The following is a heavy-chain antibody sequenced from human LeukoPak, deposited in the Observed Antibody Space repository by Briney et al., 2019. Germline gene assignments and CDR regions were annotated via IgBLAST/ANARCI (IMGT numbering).Heavy chain of an antibody. Sequence: SETLSLTCAVYGGSFSSYYWSWIRQPPGKGLEWIGEINHSGSTNYNPSLKSRVTISVDTSKNQFSLKLSSVTAADTAVYYCARAYVLRFLEWPNGAFDIWGQGTMVTVSS. CDR3: ARAYVLRFLEWPNGAFDI. V-gene: IGHV4-34*01. D-gene: IGHD3-3*01. CDR2: INHSGST. CDR1: GGSFSSYY. J-gene: IGHJ3*02.